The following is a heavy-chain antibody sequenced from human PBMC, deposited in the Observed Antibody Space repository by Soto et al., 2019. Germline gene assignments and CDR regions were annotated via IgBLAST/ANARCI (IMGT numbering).Heavy chain of an antibody. D-gene: IGHD3-3*01. J-gene: IGHJ4*02. CDR2: ISSSSSYI. Sequence: GGSLRLSCAASGFTFSSYSMNWVRQAPGKGLEWVSYISSSSSYIYYADSVKGRFTISRDNAKNSLYLQMNSLRAEDTAVYYCARDVRLRFLEWLFLRNYYFDYWGQGTLVTVSS. CDR1: GFTFSSYS. CDR3: ARDVRLRFLEWLFLRNYYFDY. V-gene: IGHV3-21*05.